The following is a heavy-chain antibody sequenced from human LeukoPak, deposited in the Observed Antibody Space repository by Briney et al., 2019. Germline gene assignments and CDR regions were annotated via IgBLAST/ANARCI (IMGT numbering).Heavy chain of an antibody. CDR3: ARDSDGTAAPVGY. J-gene: IGHJ4*02. CDR1: GGSFSSGSYY. V-gene: IGHV4-61*01. CDR2: IYYSGST. D-gene: IGHD6-13*01. Sequence: PSETLSLTCTVSGGSFSSGSYYWSWIRQPPGKGLEWIGYIYYSGSTNYNPSLKSRVTISVDTSKNQFSLKLSSVTAADTAVYYCARDSDGTAAPVGYWGQGTLVTVSS.